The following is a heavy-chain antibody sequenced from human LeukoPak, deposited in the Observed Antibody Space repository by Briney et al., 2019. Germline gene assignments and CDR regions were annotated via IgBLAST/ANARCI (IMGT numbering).Heavy chain of an antibody. CDR2: ISYDGSNK. CDR3: ARAHCSGGSCYPGY. J-gene: IGHJ4*02. Sequence: GGSLRLSCVASGLTFSKYWMNWVRQDLGKGLEWVAVISYDGSNKYYADSVKGRFTISRDNSKNTLYLQMNSLRAEDTAVYYCARAHCSGGSCYPGYWGQGTLVTVSS. CDR1: GLTFSKYW. V-gene: IGHV3-30-3*01. D-gene: IGHD2-15*01.